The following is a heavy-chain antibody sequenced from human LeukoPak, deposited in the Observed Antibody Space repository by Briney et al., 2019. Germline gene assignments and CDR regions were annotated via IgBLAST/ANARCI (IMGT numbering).Heavy chain of an antibody. V-gene: IGHV1-2*02. Sequence: ASVKVSCKASGYTFTGYYMHWVRQAPGQGLEWMGWINPNSGGTNYAQKLQGRVTMTRDTSISTAYMELSRLRSDDTAVYYCARDPRGSYGYISDYWGQGTLVTVSS. CDR1: GYTFTGYY. CDR3: ARDPRGSYGYISDY. D-gene: IGHD5-18*01. CDR2: INPNSGGT. J-gene: IGHJ4*02.